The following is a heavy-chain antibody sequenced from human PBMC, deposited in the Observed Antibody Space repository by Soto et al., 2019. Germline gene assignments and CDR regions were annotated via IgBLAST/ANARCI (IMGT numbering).Heavy chain of an antibody. J-gene: IGHJ4*02. CDR1: GGTLNNYA. V-gene: IGHV1-69*13. D-gene: IGHD3-22*01. Sequence: SVKVSCKASGGTLNNYAIDWVRQAPGQGLEWMGGILPVSAPPDYAQKFQGRVSITADHSTSTVYMDLSRLKSDDTAVYYCVTATYFSDSSGYTRCFDYWGQGTLVTVSS. CDR2: ILPVSAPP. CDR3: VTATYFSDSSGYTRCFDY.